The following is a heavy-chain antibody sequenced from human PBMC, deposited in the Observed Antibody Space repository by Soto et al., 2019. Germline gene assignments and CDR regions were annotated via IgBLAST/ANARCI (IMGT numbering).Heavy chain of an antibody. CDR1: GFTFSSYA. V-gene: IGHV3-23*01. D-gene: IGHD6-19*01. CDR3: AKGVPGIAVAGTGYFQH. Sequence: LRLSCAASGFTFSSYAMSWFRQAPGKGLEWVSGISGSGDSTYYADSVKGRFTISRDNSKKTVYLQMNSLRAEDTAVYYCAKGVPGIAVAGTGYFQHWGQGTLVTVSS. CDR2: ISGSGDST. J-gene: IGHJ1*01.